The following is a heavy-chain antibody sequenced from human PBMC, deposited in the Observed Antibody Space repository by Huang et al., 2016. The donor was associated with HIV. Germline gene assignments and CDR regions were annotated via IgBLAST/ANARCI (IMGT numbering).Heavy chain of an antibody. Sequence: QILLIESGGGVVQPGRSLRLSCAASGFTFSSYGMHWGRQAPGKGLEWVAVISYDEDNKYYADSGRGRFTISRDNSKNTLYLQMNSLRIEDTAVYYCARGPIRFLAWLLNFDYWGQGALVTVSS. CDR2: ISYDEDNK. CDR1: GFTFSSYG. D-gene: IGHD3-3*01. J-gene: IGHJ4*02. V-gene: IGHV3-30*03. CDR3: ARGPIRFLAWLLNFDY.